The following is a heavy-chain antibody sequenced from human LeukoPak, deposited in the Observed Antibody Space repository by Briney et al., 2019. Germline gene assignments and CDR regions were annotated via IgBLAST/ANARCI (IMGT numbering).Heavy chain of an antibody. CDR1: GFPFSDYS. Sequence: GGSLRLSCTASGFPFSDYSMTWVRQAPGKGLEWISYIGISSSNTKYADSVKGRFTISADNARNSLYLQMNSLRVEDTAVYYCARDHNYAFDNWGQGTLVSVSS. J-gene: IGHJ4*02. V-gene: IGHV3-48*04. CDR2: IGISSSNT. CDR3: ARDHNYAFDN. D-gene: IGHD1-1*01.